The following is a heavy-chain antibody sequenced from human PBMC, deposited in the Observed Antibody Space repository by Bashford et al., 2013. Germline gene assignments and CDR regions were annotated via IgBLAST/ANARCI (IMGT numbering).Heavy chain of an antibody. CDR2: VYYSGNT. CDR1: GGSISSSTYH. J-gene: IGHJ4*02. D-gene: IGHD6-19*01. Sequence: SETLSLTCTVSGGSISSSTYHWDWIRQPPGKGLEWIGSVYYSGNTYYNPSLKSRVTISVDTSKNQFSLRLNSVTAADTAVYYCAHQVAGTKVGYWGQGTLVTVSS. V-gene: IGHV4-39*01. CDR3: AHQVAGTKVGY.